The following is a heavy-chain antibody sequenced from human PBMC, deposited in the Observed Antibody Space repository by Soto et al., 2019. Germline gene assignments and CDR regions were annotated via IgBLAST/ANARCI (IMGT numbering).Heavy chain of an antibody. V-gene: IGHV4-30-2*01. Sequence: SETLCLTCAVSGGSISSGGYSWSWIRQPPGKGLEWIGYIYHSGSTYYNPSLKSQVTISAVRSKNQFSLKLSSVTAAHTAVYYCARDKITGLFDYWGQGTLVTVSS. CDR3: ARDKITGLFDY. J-gene: IGHJ4*02. CDR1: GGSISSGGYS. CDR2: IYHSGST. D-gene: IGHD2-8*02.